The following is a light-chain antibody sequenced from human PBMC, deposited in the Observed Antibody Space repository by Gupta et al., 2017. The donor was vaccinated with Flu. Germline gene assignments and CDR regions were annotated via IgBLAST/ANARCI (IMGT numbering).Light chain of an antibody. J-gene: IGKJ1*01. V-gene: IGKV1-9*01. CDR1: QGISSY. CDR3: QQLNSYPQT. Sequence: DIQLTQSLPSLSPSVADRVPISCRARQGISSYLAWYQQKPGKAPKLLIYAASTWQSGVPSRFSGSGSGTEFTLTISSLQPEDFATYYCQQLNSYPQTFGQGTKVEIK. CDR2: AAS.